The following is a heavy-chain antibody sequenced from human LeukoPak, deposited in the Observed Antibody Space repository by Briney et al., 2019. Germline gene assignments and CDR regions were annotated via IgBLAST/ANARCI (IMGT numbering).Heavy chain of an antibody. CDR2: ISWNSGST. V-gene: IGHV3-9*03. J-gene: IGHJ4*02. CDR3: ARRVAYSSGPDY. Sequence: GGSLRLSCAASGFTFGDYAMHWVRQAPGKGLEWVSSISWNSGSTGYADSVKGRFTISRDNAKNSLYLQMNSLTSEDMALYYCARRVAYSSGPDYWGPGTLVTVSS. CDR1: GFTFGDYA. D-gene: IGHD6-19*01.